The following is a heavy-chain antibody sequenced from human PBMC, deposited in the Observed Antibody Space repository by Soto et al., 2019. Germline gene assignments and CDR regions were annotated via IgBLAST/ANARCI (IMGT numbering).Heavy chain of an antibody. D-gene: IGHD3-10*01. V-gene: IGHV3-30*18. Sequence: QVQLVESGGGVVQTGRSLRLSCAASGFTFSSSGMHSVRQAPGKGLEWVAGVSYDGSNNYYADSVKGRFTISSDNSKNTLLLQMNSLRPDDTAVYYCAKCRSQIYGASYYFDYWGQGALVTVSS. CDR2: VSYDGSNN. CDR3: AKCRSQIYGASYYFDY. CDR1: GFTFSSSG. J-gene: IGHJ4*02.